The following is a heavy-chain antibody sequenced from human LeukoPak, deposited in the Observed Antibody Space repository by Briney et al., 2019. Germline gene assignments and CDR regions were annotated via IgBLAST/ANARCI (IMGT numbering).Heavy chain of an antibody. CDR1: GYTFTGYY. V-gene: IGHV1-2*02. CDR2: INPNSGGT. Sequence: AASVKVSCKASGYTFTGYYMHWVRQAPGQGLEWMGWINPNSGGTNYAQKFQGRVTMTRDTSISTVYMELSSLRSEDTAVYYCARQYSSSGENDYWGQGTLVTVSS. J-gene: IGHJ4*02. CDR3: ARQYSSSGENDY. D-gene: IGHD6-6*01.